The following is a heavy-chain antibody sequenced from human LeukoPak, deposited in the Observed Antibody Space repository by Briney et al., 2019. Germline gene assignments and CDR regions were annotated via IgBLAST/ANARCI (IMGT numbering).Heavy chain of an antibody. CDR1: GFTFDDYA. J-gene: IGHJ4*02. CDR3: AKEDYSSSWYALDY. CDR2: ISGDGGII. V-gene: IGHV3-43*02. Sequence: PGGSLRLSCAASGFTFDDYAIYWVRQGPGKGLEWVSLISGDGGIIYYADSVKGRFTISRDNSKNSLYLQMNSLRTEDTALYYCAKEDYSSSWYALDYWGQGTLVTVSS. D-gene: IGHD6-13*01.